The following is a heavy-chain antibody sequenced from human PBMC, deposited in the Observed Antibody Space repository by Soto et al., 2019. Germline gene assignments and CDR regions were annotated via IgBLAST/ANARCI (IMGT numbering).Heavy chain of an antibody. CDR1: GDTFTSYD. CDR3: ARWRFTLYYYMDV. V-gene: IGHV1-8*01. Sequence: ASVKVSCKASGDTFTSYDINWVRQATGQGLEWMGWMNPTSGNTGYAQKFQGRGTMTRNTSISTAYMELSSLRSEDTAVYYCARWRFTLYYYMDVWGKGTRVTVS. J-gene: IGHJ6*03. D-gene: IGHD2-15*01. CDR2: MNPTSGNT.